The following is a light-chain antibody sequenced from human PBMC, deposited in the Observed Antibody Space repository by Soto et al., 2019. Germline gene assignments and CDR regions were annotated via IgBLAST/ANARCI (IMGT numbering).Light chain of an antibody. CDR1: QTISSNY. V-gene: IGKV3-20*01. CDR2: AAS. Sequence: VLTQSPDTLSLYPGERATLSCRASQTISSNYLAWYQQRPGQAPRPLIYAASKRATAIPDRFSGRGSGTDFTLTINTLEPEDFAVYYCQLFGDSRTFGQGTKVEVK. J-gene: IGKJ1*01. CDR3: QLFGDSRT.